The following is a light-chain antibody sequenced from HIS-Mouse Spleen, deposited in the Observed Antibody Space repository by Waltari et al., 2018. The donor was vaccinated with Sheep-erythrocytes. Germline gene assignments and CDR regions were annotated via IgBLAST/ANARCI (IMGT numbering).Light chain of an antibody. CDR1: SSTIGSNT. Sequence: QSVLTQPPSASGTPGQRVTISCSGSSSTIGSNTVNRYQPLPGTAPKLLLYLHNQGPSGVPDRCAGSKPGTSASLAISGLQSEDEADYYCAAWDDSLNGYVFGTGTKVTVL. J-gene: IGLJ1*01. V-gene: IGLV1-44*01. CDR2: LHN. CDR3: AAWDDSLNGYV.